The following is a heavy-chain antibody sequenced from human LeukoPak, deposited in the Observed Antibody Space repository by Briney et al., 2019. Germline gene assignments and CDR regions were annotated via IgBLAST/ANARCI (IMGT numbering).Heavy chain of an antibody. CDR3: ARDLHRGLAFDY. J-gene: IGHJ4*02. V-gene: IGHV3-21*01. CDR1: GFTFSSYS. CDR2: ISSSSSYI. D-gene: IGHD6-19*01. Sequence: VGSLGLSCAASGFTFSSYSMNWVRQAPGKGLEWVSSISSSSSYIYYADSVKGRFTISRDNAKNSLYLQMNSLRAEDAAVYYCARDLHRGLAFDYWGQGTLVTVSS.